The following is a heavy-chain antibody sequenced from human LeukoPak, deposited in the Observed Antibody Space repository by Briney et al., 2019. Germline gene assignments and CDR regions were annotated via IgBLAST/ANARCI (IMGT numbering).Heavy chain of an antibody. J-gene: IGHJ4*02. CDR2: ITSSGDTK. D-gene: IGHD3-22*01. CDR1: GFTFITYT. V-gene: IGHV3-48*01. Sequence: GGSLRLSCAAPGFTFITYTINWFRQAPGKGLEWLSYITSSGDTKYYADSVKGRFTISRDNAKNTLYLQMNSLRAEDTAVYYCARHYYDSGSYYTTEYWGQGTRVTVSS. CDR3: ARHYYDSGSYYTTEY.